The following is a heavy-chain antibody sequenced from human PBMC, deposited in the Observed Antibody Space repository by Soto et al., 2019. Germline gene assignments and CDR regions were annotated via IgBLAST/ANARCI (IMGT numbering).Heavy chain of an antibody. CDR2: ISYDGSNK. V-gene: IGHV3-30-3*01. J-gene: IGHJ4*02. Sequence: QVQLVESGGGVVQPGRSLRLSCAASGFTFSSYAMHWVRQAPGKGLEWVAVISYDGSNKYYADSVKGRFTISRDNSKNTLYLQMNSLRAEDTAVYYCARLCDSSGYYHERNFDYWGQGTLVTVSA. CDR1: GFTFSSYA. D-gene: IGHD3-22*01. CDR3: ARLCDSSGYYHERNFDY.